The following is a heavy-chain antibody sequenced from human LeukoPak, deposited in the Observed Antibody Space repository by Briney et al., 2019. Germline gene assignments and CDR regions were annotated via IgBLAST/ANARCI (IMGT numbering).Heavy chain of an antibody. CDR2: ISFDGSNK. CDR1: GFTFSNYG. D-gene: IGHD3-22*01. J-gene: IGHJ4*02. Sequence: AGGSLRLSCAASGFTFSNYGMHWVRQAPGKGLEWVAVISFDGSNKYYADSVKGRFTISRDNSKNTLYLQMNSLRAEDTAVYYCAKSAMIVVIYYFDYWGQGTLVTVSS. V-gene: IGHV3-30*18. CDR3: AKSAMIVVIYYFDY.